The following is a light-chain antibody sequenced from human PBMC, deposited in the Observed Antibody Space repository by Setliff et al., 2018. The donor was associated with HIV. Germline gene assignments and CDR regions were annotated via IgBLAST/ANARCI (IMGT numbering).Light chain of an antibody. Sequence: ALAQAASVSGSPGQSITMSCTGTSRDVGGGSNYVSWFQQHPGKTPKLIIFDVNKRPSGVSDRFSASKSGNTASLTISGLQADDEADYYCCSFTSSNTYVFGTGTKVTVL. CDR3: CSFTSSNTYV. V-gene: IGLV2-14*03. J-gene: IGLJ1*01. CDR2: DVN. CDR1: SRDVGGGSNY.